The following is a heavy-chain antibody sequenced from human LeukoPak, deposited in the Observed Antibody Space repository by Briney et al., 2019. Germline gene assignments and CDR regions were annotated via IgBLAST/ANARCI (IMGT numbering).Heavy chain of an antibody. D-gene: IGHD3-10*01. V-gene: IGHV1-24*01. Sequence: ASVKVSCKASGYTFTSYYMHWVRQAPGKGLEWMGGFDPEDGETIYAQKFQGRVTMTEDTSTDTAYMELSSLRSEDTAVYYCAHLWFGDLNGYWGQGTLVTVSS. J-gene: IGHJ4*02. CDR2: FDPEDGET. CDR1: GYTFTSYY. CDR3: AHLWFGDLNGY.